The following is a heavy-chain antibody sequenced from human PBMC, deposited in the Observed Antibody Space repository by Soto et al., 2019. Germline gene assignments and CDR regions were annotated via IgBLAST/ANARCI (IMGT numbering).Heavy chain of an antibody. CDR1: GYTFTNYD. CDR2: MNPNSGDT. CDR3: ARAPRNWGFDF. V-gene: IGHV1-8*01. Sequence: QVQLVQSGAEVKKPGASVKVSCKASGYTFTNYDINWVRQTTGQGPEWLGWMNPNSGDTGYAQKFQGRVTMTRNAAISRAYMELSSLTFEDTAIYSCARAPRNWGFDFWGQGTLVTVSS. J-gene: IGHJ4*02. D-gene: IGHD7-27*01.